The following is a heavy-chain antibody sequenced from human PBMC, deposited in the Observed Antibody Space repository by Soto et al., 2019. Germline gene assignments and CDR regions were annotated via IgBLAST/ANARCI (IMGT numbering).Heavy chain of an antibody. Sequence: GGSLRLSCAASGFTFSSYAMSWVRQAPGKGMDCVSAISGSGGSTYYAVSVKGRFTISRYNSKNTLYLQMNSLRAEDTAVYYCAKASRDYDFWSGLFTLDVWGKGTTVTVSS. CDR2: ISGSGGST. D-gene: IGHD3-3*01. J-gene: IGHJ6*04. V-gene: IGHV3-23*01. CDR1: GFTFSSYA. CDR3: AKASRDYDFWSGLFTLDV.